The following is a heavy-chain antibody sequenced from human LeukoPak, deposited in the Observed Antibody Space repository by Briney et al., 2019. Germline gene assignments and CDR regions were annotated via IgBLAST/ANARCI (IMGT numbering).Heavy chain of an antibody. CDR1: GFPLSSYA. D-gene: IGHD3-9*01. CDR3: AKNYDILTGRAPFDY. Sequence: GGSLRLSCAASGFPLSSYAMSWVRQASGKGLEWVSATSSSDPGTYYADSVKGRFTISRDNSKNTLYLQMNSLRAEDTAVYYCAKNYDILTGRAPFDYWGQGTLVTVSS. J-gene: IGHJ4*02. CDR2: TSSSDPGT. V-gene: IGHV3-23*01.